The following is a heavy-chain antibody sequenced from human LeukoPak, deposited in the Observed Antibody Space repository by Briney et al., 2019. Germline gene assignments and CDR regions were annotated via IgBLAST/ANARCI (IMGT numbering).Heavy chain of an antibody. CDR2: INPGGIT. CDR1: GGSLSGYY. CDR3: ARALSTVTTYFDS. J-gene: IGHJ4*02. D-gene: IGHD4-17*01. Sequence: SETLSLTCAVSGGSLSGYYWSWIRQPPGKGLEWIGEINPGGITNYNPSFKSRVTISADTSKSQFSLEVRSVTAADTAMFYCARALSTVTTYFDSWGQGTLLTVS. V-gene: IGHV4-34*01.